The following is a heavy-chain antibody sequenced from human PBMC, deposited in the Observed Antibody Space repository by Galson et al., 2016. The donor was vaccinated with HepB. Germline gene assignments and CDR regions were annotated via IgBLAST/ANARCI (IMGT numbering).Heavy chain of an antibody. D-gene: IGHD1-1*01. CDR3: ARGHWNTDYYEGMDV. CDR2: VSASNGNT. CDR1: GYTFTSHT. V-gene: IGHV1-18*04. Sequence: SVKVSCKASGYTFTSHTISWVRQAPGQGLEWMGWVSASNGNTSYAQKFQDRVILSTDTSTTTAYLELRRLTSDDTAIYYCARGHWNTDYYEGMDVWGQGTTVTGSS. J-gene: IGHJ6*02.